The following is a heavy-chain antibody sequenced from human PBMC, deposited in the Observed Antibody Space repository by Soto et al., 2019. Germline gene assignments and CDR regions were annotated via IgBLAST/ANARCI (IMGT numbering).Heavy chain of an antibody. CDR1: GGSFSGYY. CDR2: INHSGST. J-gene: IGHJ3*02. Sequence: SETLSLTCAVYGGSFSGYYWSWIRQPPGKGLEWIGEINHSGSTNYNPSLKSRVTISVETSKNQFSLKLSSVTAADTAVYYCARGGSYNWNYGRRAFDIWGQGTMVTVSS. CDR3: ARGGSYNWNYGRRAFDI. V-gene: IGHV4-34*01. D-gene: IGHD1-7*01.